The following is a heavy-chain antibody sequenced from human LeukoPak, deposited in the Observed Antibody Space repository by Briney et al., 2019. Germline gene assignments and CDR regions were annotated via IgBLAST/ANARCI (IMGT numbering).Heavy chain of an antibody. CDR3: AKEGFSPAAKFAFDI. V-gene: IGHV3-30*18. CDR1: GFTFSSYG. CDR2: KSDGRTHE. J-gene: IGHJ3*02. Sequence: GGSLRLSCLASGFTFSSYGMHWVRQAPGKGLEWVAVKSDGRTHEYFADSVRGRFTISRDNSKSTLYLQMNSLRVEDTAVYYCAKEGFSPAAKFAFDIWGQGTIVTVSS. D-gene: IGHD2-2*01.